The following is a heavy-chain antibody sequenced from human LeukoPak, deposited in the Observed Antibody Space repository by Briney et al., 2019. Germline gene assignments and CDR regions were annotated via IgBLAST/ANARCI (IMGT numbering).Heavy chain of an antibody. CDR2: IIPIFGTA. CDR3: ARDLGGGIAVAGTTLRH. CDR1: GGTFSSYA. Sequence: ASVKVSCKASGGTFSSYAISWVRQAPGQGLEWMGGIIPIFGTANYAQKFQGRVTITADKSTSTAYMELSSLRSEDTAVYYCARDLGGGIAVAGTTLRHWGQGTLVTVSS. V-gene: IGHV1-69*06. D-gene: IGHD6-19*01. J-gene: IGHJ1*01.